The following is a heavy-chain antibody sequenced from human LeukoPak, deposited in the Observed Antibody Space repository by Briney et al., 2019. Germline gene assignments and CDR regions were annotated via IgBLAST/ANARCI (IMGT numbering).Heavy chain of an antibody. CDR3: ARDAVYSSSWQYY. CDR1: GFTFSRFG. D-gene: IGHD6-13*01. CDR2: IWYDGSNK. V-gene: IGHV3-33*01. Sequence: GGSLRLSCAASGFTFSRFGMHWVRQAPGKGLEWVAVIWYDGSNKYYADSVKGRFTISRDNSKNTLYLQMNSLRAEDTAVYYCARDAVYSSSWQYYWGQGTLVTVSS. J-gene: IGHJ4*02.